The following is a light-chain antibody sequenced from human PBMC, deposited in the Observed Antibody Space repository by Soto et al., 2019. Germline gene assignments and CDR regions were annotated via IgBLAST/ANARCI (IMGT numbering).Light chain of an antibody. CDR1: QTVNANF. CDR2: GVS. CDR3: QQRSDWPWT. Sequence: EVVLTQSPGTLSLSPGERATLYCRSSQTVNANFLAWYQQKPGQAPRLLIYGVSNRAPGIPARFSGGGSGTDFTLTISSLEPEDFAVYYCQQRSDWPWTFGQGTKVDI. V-gene: IGKV3-11*01. J-gene: IGKJ1*01.